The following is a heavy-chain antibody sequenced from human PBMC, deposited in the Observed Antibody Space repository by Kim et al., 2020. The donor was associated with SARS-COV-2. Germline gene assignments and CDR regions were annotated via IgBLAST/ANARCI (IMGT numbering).Heavy chain of an antibody. CDR2: IYNSGAPT. D-gene: IGHD2-8*02. Sequence: GGSLRLSCVASGFTFSAYVMTWVRLGPGKGLELVSNIYNSGAPTYYADSVRGRFTVSRDNSKDTLYLHLSGLRDEDTAIYYCARVSYWQRPEVYVDSWGQGTLVTVSS. CDR3: ARVSYWQRPEVYVDS. J-gene: IGHJ4*02. CDR1: GFTFSAYV. V-gene: IGHV3-23*01.